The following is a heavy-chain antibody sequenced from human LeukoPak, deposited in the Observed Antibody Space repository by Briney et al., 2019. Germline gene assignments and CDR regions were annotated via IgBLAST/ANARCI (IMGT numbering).Heavy chain of an antibody. CDR2: ISGSGGST. D-gene: IGHD2-2*01. CDR1: GFTFSSYA. J-gene: IGHJ4*02. V-gene: IGHV3-23*01. Sequence: GGSLRLSCAASGFTFSSYAMSWVRQAPGKGLEGVSAISGSGGSTYYADSVRGRFTISRDNYKTTLYLQMNSLRAEDTAVYYCAKTQFIIVVVPAPLDYWGQGTLVTVSS. CDR3: AKTQFIIVVVPAPLDY.